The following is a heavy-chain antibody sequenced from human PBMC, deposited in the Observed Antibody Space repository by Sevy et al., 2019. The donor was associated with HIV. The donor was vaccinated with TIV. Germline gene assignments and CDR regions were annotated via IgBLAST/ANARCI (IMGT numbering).Heavy chain of an antibody. CDR1: GFSFYDYS. Sequence: GGSLRLSCAASGFSFYDYSMSWIRQAPGKGLEWVGTLSFGCGKINYADSVKGRFTISRDNSKNSFYLQMYNLRVEDTALYYCAREGCTRPHDYWGQGTRVTVSS. CDR3: AREGCTRPHDY. CDR2: LSFGCGKI. V-gene: IGHV3-21*04. D-gene: IGHD6-6*01. J-gene: IGHJ4*02.